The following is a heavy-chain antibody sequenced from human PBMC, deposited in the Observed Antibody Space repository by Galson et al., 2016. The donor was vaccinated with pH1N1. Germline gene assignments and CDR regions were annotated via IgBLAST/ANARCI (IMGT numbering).Heavy chain of an antibody. Sequence: SLRLSCAASGFTFSDSGMHWVRQAPGKGLEWVAVISYDGSEKYYADSVKGRFTNTRDNSKNTLFLQMNSLRADDTAVSYCAREASGSYYTFDYWGQGTLVTVSS. D-gene: IGHD1-26*01. J-gene: IGHJ4*02. CDR1: GFTFSDSG. V-gene: IGHV3-30*19. CDR3: AREASGSYYTFDY. CDR2: ISYDGSEK.